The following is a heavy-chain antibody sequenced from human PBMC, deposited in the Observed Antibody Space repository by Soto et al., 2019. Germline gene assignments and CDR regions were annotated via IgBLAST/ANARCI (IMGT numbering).Heavy chain of an antibody. J-gene: IGHJ4*02. D-gene: IGHD3-10*01. CDR1: GFAFSNYD. CDR3: TRGIWFGQSLPRRYLDS. V-gene: IGHV3-13*04. CDR2: IGMAGDT. Sequence: GGSLRLSCAASGFAFSNYDMHWVRQVTGKGLEWVSTIGMAGDTYYPGSVKGRFTISRENAKSSIYLQMNSVTAEDTAVYYCTRGIWFGQSLPRRYLDSWGQGTLVTVSS.